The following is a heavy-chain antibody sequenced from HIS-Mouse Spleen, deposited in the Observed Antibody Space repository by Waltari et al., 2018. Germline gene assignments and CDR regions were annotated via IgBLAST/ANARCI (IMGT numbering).Heavy chain of an antibody. CDR3: ARVNSSSWYWVDY. D-gene: IGHD6-13*01. V-gene: IGHV4-39*07. CDR1: GGSISSSSYY. Sequence: QLQLQESGPGLVKPSETLSLTCTVSGGSISSSSYYWGWIRQPPGKGLEWIGSIYSSGSTYYHPSLKGRVTISVDTSKNQFSLKLSSVTAADTAVYYCARVNSSSWYWVDYWGQGTLVTVSS. J-gene: IGHJ4*02. CDR2: IYSSGST.